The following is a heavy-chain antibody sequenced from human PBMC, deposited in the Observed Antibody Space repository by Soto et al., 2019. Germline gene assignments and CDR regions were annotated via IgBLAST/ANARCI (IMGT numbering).Heavy chain of an antibody. Sequence: VQLVESGGGLVQPGGSLRLSCAASGFTFSSYWMSWVRQAPGKGLAWVANIKQDGSEKYYVDSVKGRFTISRDNAKNSLYMKMNSLRAEDTAVYYCARDGTEYGAYAKVYYFDYWGQGTLVTVSS. D-gene: IGHD4-17*01. J-gene: IGHJ4*02. CDR2: IKQDGSEK. V-gene: IGHV3-7*01. CDR1: GFTFSSYW. CDR3: ARDGTEYGAYAKVYYFDY.